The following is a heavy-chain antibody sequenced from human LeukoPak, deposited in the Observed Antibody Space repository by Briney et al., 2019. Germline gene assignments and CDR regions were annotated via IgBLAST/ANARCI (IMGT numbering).Heavy chain of an antibody. CDR1: GFTFNNYW. Sequence: GGSLRLSCAASGFTFNNYWMSWVRQAPGKGLEWVAVISYDGSNKYYADSVKGRFTISRDNSKNTLYLQMNSLRAEDTAVYYCARDLIQLWLRGFIGYWGQGTLVTVSS. V-gene: IGHV3-30*03. CDR2: ISYDGSNK. CDR3: ARDLIQLWLRGFIGY. J-gene: IGHJ4*02. D-gene: IGHD5-18*01.